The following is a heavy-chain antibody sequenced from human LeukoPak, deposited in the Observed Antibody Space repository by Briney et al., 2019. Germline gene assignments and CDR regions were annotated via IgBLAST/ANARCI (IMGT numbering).Heavy chain of an antibody. CDR3: AKDQYCSGGSCYGWDY. CDR2: ISGSGGST. V-gene: IGHV3-23*01. CDR1: GFTFSSYS. J-gene: IGHJ4*02. D-gene: IGHD2-15*01. Sequence: GVSLRLSRAVSGFTFSSYSMSWVRQAPGKGLEWVSAISGSGGSTYYAASVKGRFTIARDNYKNMLYLQMNSLRAEDTAVYYCAKDQYCSGGSCYGWDYWGQGTLVTVSS.